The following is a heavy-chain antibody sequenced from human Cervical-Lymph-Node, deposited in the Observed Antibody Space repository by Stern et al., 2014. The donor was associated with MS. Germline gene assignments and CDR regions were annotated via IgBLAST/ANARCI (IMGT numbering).Heavy chain of an antibody. CDR3: ARSSGASGDAMDV. J-gene: IGHJ6*02. CDR1: GFTFRTYW. Sequence: EVQLVASGGGLLQPGGSLRLSCGASGFTFRTYWMHWVRQGPGKGMVWVSRINSGGSSTSYTDSVRGRFTISRDNAKNTVYLQMTSLRAEDTAVYYCARSSGASGDAMDVWGQGTTVTVSS. D-gene: IGHD2-15*01. CDR2: INSGGSST. V-gene: IGHV3-74*02.